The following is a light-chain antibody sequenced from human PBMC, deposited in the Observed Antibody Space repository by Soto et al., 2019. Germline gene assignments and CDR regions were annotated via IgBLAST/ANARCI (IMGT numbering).Light chain of an antibody. CDR2: EVS. Sequence: VLTQRASVSGSPGQSITISCTGTSSDIGAYNYVSWYQQHPGKAPKLMIYEVSNRPSGISNRFSGSKSGNTASLTISGLQADDEADYYCRSYTSTSSYVFGTGTKVTVL. V-gene: IGLV2-14*01. J-gene: IGLJ1*01. CDR3: RSYTSTSSYV. CDR1: SSDIGAYNY.